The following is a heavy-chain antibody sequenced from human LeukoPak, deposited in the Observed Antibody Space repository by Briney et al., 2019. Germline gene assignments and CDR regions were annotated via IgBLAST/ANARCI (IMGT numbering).Heavy chain of an antibody. J-gene: IGHJ4*02. CDR3: ARCFTAVAGCPWDY. CDR1: GYTFTSYA. Sequence: GASVKVSCKASGYTFTSYAMHWVRQAPGQRLEWMGWINAGNGNTKYSQKFQGRVTITRDTSASTAYMELSSLRSEDTAVYYCARCFTAVAGCPWDYWGQGTLVTVSS. V-gene: IGHV1-3*01. D-gene: IGHD6-19*01. CDR2: INAGNGNT.